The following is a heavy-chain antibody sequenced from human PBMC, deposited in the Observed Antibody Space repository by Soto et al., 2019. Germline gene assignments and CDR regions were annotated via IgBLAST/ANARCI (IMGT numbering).Heavy chain of an antibody. J-gene: IGHJ4*02. CDR2: IYYSGST. CDR1: GGSISSGTYY. V-gene: IGHV4-31*03. Sequence: QVQLQELGPGLVKPSQTLSLTCTVSGGSISSGTYYWTWIRQHPGKGLEWIGYIYYSGSTHYNPSLKSRVTISVDTSKNPFSLNLSSVTAADTAVYYCASYSRGGTRFDYWGQGTLVTVSS. D-gene: IGHD2-15*01. CDR3: ASYSRGGTRFDY.